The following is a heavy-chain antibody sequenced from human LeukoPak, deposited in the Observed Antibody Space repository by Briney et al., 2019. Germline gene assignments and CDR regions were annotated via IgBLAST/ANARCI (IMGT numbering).Heavy chain of an antibody. J-gene: IGHJ3*01. D-gene: IGHD1-26*01. CDR2: ISYDGSNK. V-gene: IGHV3-30*03. CDR1: GFTFSNYG. CDR3: ARYSGSPEYAFDF. Sequence: GGSLRLSCAASGFTFSNYGMHWVRQAPGKGLEWVAVISYDGSNKYYADSVKGRFTISRDNSKNTLYLQMNSLRAEDTAVYYCARYSGSPEYAFDFWGQGKMVTVSS.